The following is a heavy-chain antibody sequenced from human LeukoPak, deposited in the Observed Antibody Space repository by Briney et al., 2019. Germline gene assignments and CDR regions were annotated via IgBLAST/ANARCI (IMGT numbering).Heavy chain of an antibody. CDR3: AKVGSSGWTGDYFDY. CDR2: IWYDGSNK. CDR1: GFTFSSYG. D-gene: IGHD6-19*01. J-gene: IGHJ4*02. V-gene: IGHV3-33*06. Sequence: GGSLRLSCAASGFTFSSYGMHWVRQAPGKGLEWVAVIWYDGSNKYYADSVKGRFTISRDNSKNTLYLQMNSLRAEGTAVYYCAKVGSSGWTGDYFDYWGQGTLVTVSS.